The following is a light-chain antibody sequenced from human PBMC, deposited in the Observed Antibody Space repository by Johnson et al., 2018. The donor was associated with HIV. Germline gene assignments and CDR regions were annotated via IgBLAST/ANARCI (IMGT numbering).Light chain of an antibody. CDR1: SSNIGNNY. Sequence: QSVLTQPPSVSAAPGQKVTISCSGSSSNIGNNYVSWYQQLPGTAPKLLIYDNNQRPSGIPDRFSGSKSGTSATLGITGLQTGDEADYYCETWDTSLSAGGVFG. J-gene: IGLJ1*01. CDR2: DNN. CDR3: ETWDTSLSAGGV. V-gene: IGLV1-51*01.